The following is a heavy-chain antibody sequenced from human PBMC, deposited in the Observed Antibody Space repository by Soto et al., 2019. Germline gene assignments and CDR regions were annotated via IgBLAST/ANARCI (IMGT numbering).Heavy chain of an antibody. CDR3: ARGPPLGY. Sequence: PSETLSLTCTVSGDSISSSNYFWGWIRQPPGKGLECIGNIFYSGSTYYNPSLKSRVTISVDRSKNQFSLKLSSVTAADTAVYYCARGPPLGYWGQGTLV. V-gene: IGHV4-39*07. J-gene: IGHJ4*02. CDR2: IFYSGST. CDR1: GDSISSSNYF.